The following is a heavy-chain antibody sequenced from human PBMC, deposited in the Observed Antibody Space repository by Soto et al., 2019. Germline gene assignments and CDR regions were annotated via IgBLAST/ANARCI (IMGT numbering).Heavy chain of an antibody. J-gene: IGHJ4*02. CDR1: GGSISSYY. CDR2: IYYSGST. Sequence: SETLSLTCTVSGGSISSYYWSWIRQPPGKGLEWIGYIYYSGSTNYNPSLKSRVTISVDTSKNQFSLKLSSVTAADTAVYYCAKGPRGYSYGYVYFDYWGQGTLVTVSS. CDR3: AKGPRGYSYGYVYFDY. V-gene: IGHV4-59*01. D-gene: IGHD5-18*01.